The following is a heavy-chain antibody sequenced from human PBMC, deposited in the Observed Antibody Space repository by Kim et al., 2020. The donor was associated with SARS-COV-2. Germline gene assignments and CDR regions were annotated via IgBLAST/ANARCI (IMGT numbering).Heavy chain of an antibody. D-gene: IGHD3-9*01. Sequence: SETLSLTCAVYGGSFSGYYWSWIRQPPGKGLEWIGEINHSGSTNYNPSLKSRVTISVDTSKNQFSLKLSSVTAADTAVYYCARAVLRYFDWAPLYFDYWGQGTLVTVSS. J-gene: IGHJ4*02. CDR3: ARAVLRYFDWAPLYFDY. CDR1: GGSFSGYY. V-gene: IGHV4-34*01. CDR2: INHSGST.